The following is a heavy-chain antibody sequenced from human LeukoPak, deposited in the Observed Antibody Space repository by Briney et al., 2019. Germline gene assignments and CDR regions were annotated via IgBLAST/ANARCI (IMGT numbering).Heavy chain of an antibody. V-gene: IGHV3-30*18. Sequence: GRSLRLSCAASGFTFSSYGMHWVRQAPGKGLEWVAVISYDGSNKYYADSVKGRFTISRDNSKNTLYLQMNSLRAEDTAVYYCAKDQGAGGMILDYWGQGTLVTVSS. CDR2: ISYDGSNK. CDR3: AKDQGAGGMILDY. J-gene: IGHJ4*02. CDR1: GFTFSSYG. D-gene: IGHD3-16*01.